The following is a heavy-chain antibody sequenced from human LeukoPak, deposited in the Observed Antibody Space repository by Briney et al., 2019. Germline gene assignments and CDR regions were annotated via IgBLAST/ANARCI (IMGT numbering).Heavy chain of an antibody. Sequence: GGSLRLSCAASGFTFSSYEMNWVRQAPGKGLEWVSYISSSGSTIYYADSVKGRFTISGDNAKNSLYLQMNSLRAEDTAVYYCASLYNWNDVLDYWGQGTLVTVSS. CDR1: GFTFSSYE. D-gene: IGHD1-1*01. CDR2: ISSSGSTI. CDR3: ASLYNWNDVLDY. J-gene: IGHJ4*02. V-gene: IGHV3-48*03.